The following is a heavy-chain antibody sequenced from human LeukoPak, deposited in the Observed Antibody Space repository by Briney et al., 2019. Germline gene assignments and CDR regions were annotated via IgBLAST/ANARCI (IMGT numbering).Heavy chain of an antibody. V-gene: IGHV1-2*02. J-gene: IGHJ4*02. CDR1: GYTFNGYY. Sequence: ATLKVSCKASGYTFNGYYIHWVRQAPGQGLEWMGWINPNSGGTNCAQKFQGRVTMTRDSSISTAYMELSRLRSDDTAVYYCARDGRQHYGDYWGQGTLVTV. CDR2: INPNSGGT. CDR3: ARDGRQHYGDY. D-gene: IGHD4-17*01.